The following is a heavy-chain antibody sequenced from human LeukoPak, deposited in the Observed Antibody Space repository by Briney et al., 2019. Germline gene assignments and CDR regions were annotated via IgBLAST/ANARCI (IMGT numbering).Heavy chain of an antibody. CDR1: GGSISSSSYY. V-gene: IGHV4-39*01. CDR2: IYYSGST. CDR3: ARHIGSSSSRGYYFDY. Sequence: SETLSLTCTVSGGSISSSSYYWGWIRQPPGKGLEWIGSIYYSGSTYYNPSLKSRVTISVDTSKNQFSPKLSSVTAADTAVYYCARHIGSSSSRGYYFDYWGQGTLVTVSS. J-gene: IGHJ4*02. D-gene: IGHD6-6*01.